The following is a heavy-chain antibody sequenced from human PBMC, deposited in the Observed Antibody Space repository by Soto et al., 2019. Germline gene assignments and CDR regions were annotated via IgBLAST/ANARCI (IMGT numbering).Heavy chain of an antibody. CDR2: IRSKAYGGTT. CDR1: GFTFGDYA. J-gene: IGHJ6*02. D-gene: IGHD6-13*01. V-gene: IGHV3-49*03. CDR3: TRVLEAAAGTFLYYYGMDV. Sequence: GGSLRLSCTASGFTFGDYAMSWFRQAPGKGLEWVGFIRSKAYGGTTEYAASVKGRFTISRDDSKSIAYLQMNSLKTEDTAVYYCTRVLEAAAGTFLYYYGMDVWGQGTTVTVSS.